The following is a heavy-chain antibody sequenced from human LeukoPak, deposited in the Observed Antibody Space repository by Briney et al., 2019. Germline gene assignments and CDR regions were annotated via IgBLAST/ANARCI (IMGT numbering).Heavy chain of an antibody. J-gene: IGHJ5*02. CDR3: ARGSGGIWFDP. CDR2: INHSGST. V-gene: IGHV4-34*01. Sequence: SETLSLTCAVYGGSFSGYYWSWIRQPPGKGLEWIGEINHSGSTNYNPSLKSRVTISVDTSKNQFSLKLSSVTAADTAVYYCARGSGGIWFDPWGQGTLVTVSS. CDR1: GGSFSGYY. D-gene: IGHD3-10*01.